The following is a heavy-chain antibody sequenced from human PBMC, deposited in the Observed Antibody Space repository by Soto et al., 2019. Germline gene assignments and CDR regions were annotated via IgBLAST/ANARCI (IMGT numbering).Heavy chain of an antibody. J-gene: IGHJ4*02. CDR2: IVPNVGTV. D-gene: IGHD3-3*01. Sequence: QVQLVQSGAEVKKPGSSVKVSCKSSGGTFSSFINYPINWVRQAPGQGLEWMGGIVPNVGTVNYAQKFRGNVTITADKSTGTAYMELSSLRSEDTALYYCARRDTSGFLRYFDNWGQGTQVTVSS. CDR3: ARRDTSGFLRYFDN. CDR1: GGTFSSFINYP. V-gene: IGHV1-69*06.